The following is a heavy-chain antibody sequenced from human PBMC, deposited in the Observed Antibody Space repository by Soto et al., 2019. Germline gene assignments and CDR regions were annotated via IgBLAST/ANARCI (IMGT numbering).Heavy chain of an antibody. CDR3: ARGYWVEGYGAGTYFDY. V-gene: IGHV3-66*01. CDR2: IYSGSTT. CDR1: GLSVSSNY. J-gene: IGHJ4*02. D-gene: IGHD5-18*01. Sequence: EVLLVESGGGLVQPGGSLRLSCAPSGLSVSSNYMSWVRQAPGKGLEWVSVIYSGSTTHYADSVKGRFTISRDSPRNTLYLQMNSVRVEDTAVYYCARGYWVEGYGAGTYFDYWGQGTLVTVSS.